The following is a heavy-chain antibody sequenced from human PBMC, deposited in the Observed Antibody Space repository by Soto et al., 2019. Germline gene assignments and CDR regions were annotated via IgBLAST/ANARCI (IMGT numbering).Heavy chain of an antibody. CDR3: ARLYCSGGSCYYHRAFDI. Sequence: ASVKVSCKASGYTFTSYDINWVRQATGQGLEWTGWMNPNSGNTGYAQKFQGRVTMTRNTSISTAYMELSSLRSEDTAVYYCARLYCSGGSCYYHRAFDIWGQGTMVTVSS. V-gene: IGHV1-8*01. D-gene: IGHD2-15*01. CDR1: GYTFTSYD. CDR2: MNPNSGNT. J-gene: IGHJ3*02.